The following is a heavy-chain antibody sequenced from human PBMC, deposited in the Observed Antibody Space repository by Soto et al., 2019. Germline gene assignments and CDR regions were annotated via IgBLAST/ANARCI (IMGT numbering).Heavy chain of an antibody. CDR2: ISGDGSRT. Sequence: GGSLRLSCAASEFTFRSYWMHWVRQSPGTGLVWVSRISGDGSRTNYADSVKGRFTISRDNAKNTVYLQIDSLRAEDTAVYYCARSLPGTYGAFDLWGQGTMVTVSS. CDR3: ARSLPGTYGAFDL. D-gene: IGHD1-7*01. V-gene: IGHV3-74*01. J-gene: IGHJ3*01. CDR1: EFTFRSYW.